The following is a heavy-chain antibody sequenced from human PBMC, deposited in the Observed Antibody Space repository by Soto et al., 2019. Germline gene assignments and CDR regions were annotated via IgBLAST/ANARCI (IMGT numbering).Heavy chain of an antibody. D-gene: IGHD3-10*01. J-gene: IGHJ4*02. CDR1: GFTFMAYA. Sequence: GGSLRLSCAASGFTFMAYAIIFFRQAPLKGLEWVSTISGSGGAVYQPDSVKGRFTISRDNSKNTLFLQMNSLRAEDTAIYYCAKKANSGPGSQYFDNWGQGTLVTVSS. CDR3: AKKANSGPGSQYFDN. CDR2: ISGSGGAV. V-gene: IGHV3-23*01.